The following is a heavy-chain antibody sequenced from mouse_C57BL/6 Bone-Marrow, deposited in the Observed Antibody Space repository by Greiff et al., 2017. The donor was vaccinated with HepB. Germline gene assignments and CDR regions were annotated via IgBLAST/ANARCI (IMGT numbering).Heavy chain of an antibody. J-gene: IGHJ4*01. Sequence: VQLKESGGGLVQPGGSLKLSCAASGFTFSDYYMYWVRQTPEKRLEWVAYISNGGGSTYYPDTVKGRFTISRDNAKNTLYLQMSRLKSEDTAMYYCARHGYGRYAMDYWGQGTSVTVSS. CDR1: GFTFSDYY. CDR2: ISNGGGST. CDR3: ARHGYGRYAMDY. V-gene: IGHV5-12*01. D-gene: IGHD1-1*01.